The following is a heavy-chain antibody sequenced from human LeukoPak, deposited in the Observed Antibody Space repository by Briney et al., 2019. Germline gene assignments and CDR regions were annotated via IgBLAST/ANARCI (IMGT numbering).Heavy chain of an antibody. CDR2: IYYSGST. J-gene: IGHJ4*02. CDR3: ARDFGYYYDSRGDY. V-gene: IGHV4-59*01. Sequence: PSETLSLTCTVSGGSISSYYWSWIRQPPGKGLEWIGYIYYSGSTNYNPSLKSRVTISVDTSKNQFSLKLSSVTAADTAVYYCARDFGYYYDSRGDYWGQGTLVTVSS. D-gene: IGHD3-22*01. CDR1: GGSISSYY.